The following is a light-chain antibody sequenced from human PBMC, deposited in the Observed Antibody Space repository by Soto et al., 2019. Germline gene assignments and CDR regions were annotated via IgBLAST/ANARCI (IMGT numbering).Light chain of an antibody. J-gene: IGKJ1*01. V-gene: IGKV1-5*03. CDR2: KAS. CDR1: QSISTW. CDR3: QQYNSYYLT. Sequence: DIQMTQFPSTLSASVGDRVTITCRASQSISTWLAWYQQKPGKAPKLLIYKASTLESGVPSTFSGSGSGTEFTLTISSLQPADFATDYCQQYNSYYLTVGQGTKVEIK.